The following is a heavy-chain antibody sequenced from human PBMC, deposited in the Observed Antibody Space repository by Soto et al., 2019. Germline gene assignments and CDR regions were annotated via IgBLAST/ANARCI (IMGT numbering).Heavy chain of an antibody. CDR1: GFTFSSYS. CDR3: ARVPGYPDWYFDL. D-gene: IGHD6-25*01. Sequence: EVQLVESGGGLVKPGGSLRLSCAASGFTFSSYSMNWVRQAPGKGLEWVSSISSSGSYIYYADSVKGRFTISRDNAKNSLYLQMNILRAEDTAVYYCARVPGYPDWYFDLWGRGTLVTVSS. CDR2: ISSSGSYI. J-gene: IGHJ2*01. V-gene: IGHV3-21*01.